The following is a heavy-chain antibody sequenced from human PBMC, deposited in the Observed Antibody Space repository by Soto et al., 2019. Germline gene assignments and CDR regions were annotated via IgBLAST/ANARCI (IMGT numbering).Heavy chain of an antibody. D-gene: IGHD5-18*01. Sequence: SVEMACKASWGTFRSYAINWARHAQGQGLEWMGGIMPICGTANYAEKLQDRVTITADESTSTVYMALRSLRSEDTAVYYCARGLVDIATVLDYWAQGTLVTVSS. V-gene: IGHV1-69*01. CDR1: WGTFRSYA. CDR2: IMPICGTA. CDR3: ARGLVDIATVLDY. J-gene: IGHJ4*02.